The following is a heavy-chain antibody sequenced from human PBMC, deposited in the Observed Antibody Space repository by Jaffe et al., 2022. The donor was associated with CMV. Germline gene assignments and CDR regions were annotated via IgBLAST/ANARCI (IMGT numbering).Heavy chain of an antibody. V-gene: IGHV4-39*01. CDR3: ARPWDIVVVPAAIGAFDI. D-gene: IGHD2-2*01. CDR1: GGSISSSSYY. J-gene: IGHJ3*02. Sequence: QLQLQESGPGLVKPSETLSLTCTVSGGSISSSSYYWGWIRQPPGKGLEWIGSIYYSGSTYYNPSLKSRVTISVDTSKNQFSLKLSSVTAADTAVYYCARPWDIVVVPAAIGAFDIWGQGTMVTVSS. CDR2: IYYSGST.